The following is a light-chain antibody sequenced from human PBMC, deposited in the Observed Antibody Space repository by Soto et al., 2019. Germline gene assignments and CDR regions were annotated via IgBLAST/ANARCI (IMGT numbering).Light chain of an antibody. V-gene: IGLV1-44*01. J-gene: IGLJ2*01. CDR1: SSNIGSNT. Sequence: QSVLTQPPSASATPGQRVTISCSGGSSNIGSNTVNWYQQLPGTAPKLPIHSNNQRPSGVPDRFSGSKSGTSASLAISGLQSEDEADYYCAAWDDSLNGVVFGGGTKLTVL. CDR2: SNN. CDR3: AAWDDSLNGVV.